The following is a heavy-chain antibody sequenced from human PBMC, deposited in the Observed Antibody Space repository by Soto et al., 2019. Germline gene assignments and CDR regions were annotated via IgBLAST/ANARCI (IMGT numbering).Heavy chain of an antibody. Sequence: EVQLVESGGGLVQPGGSLILSCKTSGFTFSGYNMNWVRQAPGKGLEWVSYISSTSSTIYYADSVKGRFTISRDNAKNSLYLQMNSLRAEDTALYYCAGAFDIWGQGTMVTVSS. CDR2: ISSTSSTI. CDR3: AGAFDI. V-gene: IGHV3-48*01. CDR1: GFTFSGYN. J-gene: IGHJ3*02.